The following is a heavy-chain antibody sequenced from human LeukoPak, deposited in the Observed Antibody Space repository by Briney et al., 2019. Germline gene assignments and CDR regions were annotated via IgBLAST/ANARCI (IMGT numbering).Heavy chain of an antibody. V-gene: IGHV3-7*01. CDR2: IKQDGSEK. D-gene: IGHD4-23*01. J-gene: IGHJ4*02. CDR3: ARYIETPRRDLDY. Sequence: GGSLRLSCAASGFTLSSYWMSWVRQAPGKGLEWVARIKQDGSEKHYVDSVKGRFTISRDNARNSVYLQMNTLRAEDTAVYYCARYIETPRRDLDYWGQGTLVTVSS. CDR1: GFTLSSYW.